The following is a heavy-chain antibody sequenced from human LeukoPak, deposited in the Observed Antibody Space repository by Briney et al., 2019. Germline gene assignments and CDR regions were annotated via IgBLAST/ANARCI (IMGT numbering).Heavy chain of an antibody. V-gene: IGHV3-21*01. Sequence: PGGSLRLSCAASGFTFSSYSMNWVRQAPGKGLEWVSSISSSSSYIYYADSVKGRFTISRDNAKNSLYLQMNSLRAEDTAVYYCARDTIRGPQNYYGMDVWGQGTTVTVSS. J-gene: IGHJ6*02. CDR1: GFTFSSYS. CDR3: ARDTIRGPQNYYGMDV. CDR2: ISSSSSYI. D-gene: IGHD3-10*01.